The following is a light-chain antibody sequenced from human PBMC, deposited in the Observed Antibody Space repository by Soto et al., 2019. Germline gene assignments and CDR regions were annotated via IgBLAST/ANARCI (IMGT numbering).Light chain of an antibody. V-gene: IGKV3-11*01. CDR1: QSVTNY. CDR3: QQRSNWPLT. J-gene: IGKJ4*01. CDR2: DTS. Sequence: EIVLTQSPPILSLSPGERATLSCRASQSVTNYLAWYQQNPGQAPRLLIYDTSNRAAGIPARFSGSGCGTDFTLTSSNLEPEDFAVYYCQQRSNWPLTFGGGTRVEVK.